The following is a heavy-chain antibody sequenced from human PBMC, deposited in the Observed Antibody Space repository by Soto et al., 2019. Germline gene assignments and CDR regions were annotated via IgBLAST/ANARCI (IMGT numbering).Heavy chain of an antibody. Sequence: QVQLQEAGPGLVRPSQTLSLTCTVAGGSMSENDYYWSWLRQSPGQGLQWIGYIYDTWTTSYSPSLQSRVTMSADTCRTQFSLKLTSVTAADTALYFCARGIVRGGFDIWGQGTLVTVSS. CDR2: IYDTWTT. CDR3: ARGIVRGGFDI. V-gene: IGHV4-30-4*01. J-gene: IGHJ3*02. D-gene: IGHD3-10*02. CDR1: GGSMSENDYY.